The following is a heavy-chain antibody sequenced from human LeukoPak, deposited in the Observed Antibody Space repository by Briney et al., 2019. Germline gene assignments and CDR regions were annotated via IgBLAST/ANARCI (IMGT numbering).Heavy chain of an antibody. CDR2: IKQDGREK. CDR3: ARDPRGSEYSHFDS. CDR1: GFSIGTYY. D-gene: IGHD3-10*01. V-gene: IGHV3-7*01. Sequence: GGSLRLSCAASGFSIGTYYMSWVRQAPRKGLEWVANIKQDGREKHYVDSVKGRFTISRDNSKNSLYLQMSSLRAEDTAVYYCARDPRGSEYSHFDSWGQGTLVTVSS. J-gene: IGHJ4*02.